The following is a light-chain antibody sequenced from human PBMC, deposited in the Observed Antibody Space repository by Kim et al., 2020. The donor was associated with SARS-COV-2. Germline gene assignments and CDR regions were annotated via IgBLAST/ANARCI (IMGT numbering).Light chain of an antibody. V-gene: IGKV3D-20*01. CDR2: DTY. J-gene: IGKJ1*01. Sequence: ETVLKQSPATLSLSPGERATLSCGASQSVSSNHLAWYQQKPGLAPRLLIYDTYSRATGIPDRFSGSGSGTDFTLTISRLEHEDFAVYYCQQYGQTLVFGQGTKVDIK. CDR3: QQYGQTLV. CDR1: QSVSSNH.